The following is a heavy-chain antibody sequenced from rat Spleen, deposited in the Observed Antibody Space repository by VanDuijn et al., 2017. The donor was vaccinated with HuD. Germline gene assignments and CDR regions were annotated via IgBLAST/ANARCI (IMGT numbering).Heavy chain of an antibody. CDR1: GFTFSDYD. CDR3: ARGFTVAVF. V-gene: IGHV5-25*01. Sequence: EVQLVESGGGLVQPGRSLTLSCAASGFTFSDYDMAWVRQAPTKGLEWVASISPSGGTTYYRDSVKGRFTVSRDDAKSTLYLQMDSLGSEDTATYYCARGFTVAVFWGQGVMVTVSA. CDR2: ISPSGGTT. D-gene: IGHD1-2*01. J-gene: IGHJ2*01.